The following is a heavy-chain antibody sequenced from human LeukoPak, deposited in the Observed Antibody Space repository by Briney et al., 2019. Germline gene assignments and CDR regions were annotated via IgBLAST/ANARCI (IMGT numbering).Heavy chain of an antibody. CDR2: INSDGGIT. J-gene: IGHJ5*02. CDR3: AKDYEPSVGVHRWGDWFDP. V-gene: IGHV3-74*01. Sequence: GGSLKLSCAASEFTFSRYWMQWVRQAPGKGLVCVSRINSDGGITNYADYLQGRVTMSRDNAKNTVYLQLNSLRAEDTAVYYCAKDYEPSVGVHRWGDWFDPWGQGTLVTVSS. D-gene: IGHD1-26*01. CDR1: EFTFSRYW.